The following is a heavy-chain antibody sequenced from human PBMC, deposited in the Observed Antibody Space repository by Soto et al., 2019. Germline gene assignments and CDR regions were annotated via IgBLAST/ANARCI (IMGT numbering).Heavy chain of an antibody. CDR3: ARGPVKSVVAATHHNWLDP. D-gene: IGHD2-15*01. CDR2: INHSGST. V-gene: IGHV4-34*01. CDR1: GGSFSGYY. Sequence: SETLSLTCAVYGGSFSGYYWSWIRQPPGKGLEWIGEINHSGSTNYNPSLKSRVTISVDTSKNQFSLKLSSVTAADTAVYYCARGPVKSVVAATHHNWLDPWGQGTLVTVYS. J-gene: IGHJ5*02.